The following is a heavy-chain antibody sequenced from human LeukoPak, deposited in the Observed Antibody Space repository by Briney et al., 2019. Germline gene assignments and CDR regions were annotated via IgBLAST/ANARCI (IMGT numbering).Heavy chain of an antibody. CDR3: ARDRVGWVEMASSYYYYGMDV. D-gene: IGHD5-24*01. Sequence: ASVKVSCRASGGTFSSYAISWVRQAPGQGLEWMGGIIPNFGTANYAQKFQGRVTITADESTSTAYMELSSLRSEDTAVYYCARDRVGWVEMASSYYYYGMDVWGQGTTITVSS. CDR1: GGTFSSYA. J-gene: IGHJ6*02. V-gene: IGHV1-69*13. CDR2: IIPNFGTA.